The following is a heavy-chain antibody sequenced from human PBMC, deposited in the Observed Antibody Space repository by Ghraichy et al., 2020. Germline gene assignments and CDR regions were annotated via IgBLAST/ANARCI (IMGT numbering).Heavy chain of an antibody. V-gene: IGHV3-33*01. J-gene: IGHJ4*02. D-gene: IGHD1-26*01. CDR1: GFTFSSYG. CDR3: ARDRQEHYFDY. Sequence: GASLNISCAASGFTFSSYGMHWVRQAPGKGLEWVAVIWYDGSNKYYADSVKGRFTISRDNSKNTLYLQMNSLRAEDTAVYYCARDRQEHYFDYWGQGTLVTVSS. CDR2: IWYDGSNK.